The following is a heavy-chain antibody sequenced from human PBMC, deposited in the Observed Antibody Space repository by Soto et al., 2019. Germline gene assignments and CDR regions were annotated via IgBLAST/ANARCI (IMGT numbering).Heavy chain of an antibody. V-gene: IGHV3-9*01. Sequence: PGGPLRLSCAASGFTFDDYAMHWVRQAPGKGLEWVSGISWNSGSIGYADSVKGRFTISRDNAKNSLYLQMNSLRAEDTALYYCAKDFHSGSYYSYGMDVWGQGTTVTVSS. CDR1: GFTFDDYA. CDR2: ISWNSGSI. D-gene: IGHD1-26*01. CDR3: AKDFHSGSYYSYGMDV. J-gene: IGHJ6*02.